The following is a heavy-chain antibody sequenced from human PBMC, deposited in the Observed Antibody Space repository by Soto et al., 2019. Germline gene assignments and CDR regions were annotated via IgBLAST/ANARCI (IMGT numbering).Heavy chain of an antibody. D-gene: IGHD3-22*01. V-gene: IGHV3-43D*04. Sequence: WWSLRLSCSAAVFDFEDFAMHWFRQAPGKGLEWVSLINSDGTDSYYMDSVRGRFTISRDNGKNSLYLQMDRLRPEDTAFYFCAKALYYYDSSPLDHWGQGTLVTVSS. CDR2: INSDGTDS. CDR1: VFDFEDFA. CDR3: AKALYYYDSSPLDH. J-gene: IGHJ4*02.